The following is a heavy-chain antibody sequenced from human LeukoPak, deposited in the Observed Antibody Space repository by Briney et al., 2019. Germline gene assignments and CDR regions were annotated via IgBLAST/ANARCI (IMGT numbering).Heavy chain of an antibody. D-gene: IGHD6-6*01. V-gene: IGHV4-31*03. Sequence: SETLSLTCTVSGGSISSGGYYWSWIRQHPGKGLEWIGYIYYSGSTYYNPSLKSRVTISVDTSKKQFSLKLSSVTAADTAVYYCASGIAARRDAFDIWGQGTMVTVSS. CDR1: GGSISSGGYY. CDR2: IYYSGST. CDR3: ASGIAARRDAFDI. J-gene: IGHJ3*02.